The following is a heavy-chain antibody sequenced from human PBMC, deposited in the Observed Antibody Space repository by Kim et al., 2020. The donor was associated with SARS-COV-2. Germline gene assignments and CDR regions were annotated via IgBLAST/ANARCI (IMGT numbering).Heavy chain of an antibody. CDR2: INTNTGNP. J-gene: IGHJ6*02. V-gene: IGHV7-4-1*02. CDR1: GYTFTSYA. Sequence: ASVKVSCKASGYTFTSYAMNWVRQAPGQGLEWMGWINTNTGNPTYVQGFTGRFVFSLDTSVSTAYLQISSLKAEDTAVYYCARWDLLFGEHYYLGNYYGMDVWGQGTTVTVSS. CDR3: ARWDLLFGEHYYLGNYYGMDV. D-gene: IGHD3-10*02.